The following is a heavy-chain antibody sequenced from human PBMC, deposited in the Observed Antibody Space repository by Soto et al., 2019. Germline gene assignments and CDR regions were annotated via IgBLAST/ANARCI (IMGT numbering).Heavy chain of an antibody. D-gene: IGHD5-12*01. V-gene: IGHV3-23*01. CDR1: GFTFSSYA. CDR3: AKTISGYFWAGDS. J-gene: IGHJ4*02. CDR2: IGGSGDNT. Sequence: GGSLRLSCAASGFTFSSYAIGWVRQAPGKGLEWVSGIGGSGDNTYYADSVRGRFPISRDNSSNTLYLQMNTLRAEDTALYYCAKTISGYFWAGDSWGRGTLVTVSS.